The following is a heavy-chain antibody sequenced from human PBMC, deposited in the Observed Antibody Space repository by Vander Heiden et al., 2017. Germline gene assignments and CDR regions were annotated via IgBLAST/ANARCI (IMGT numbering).Heavy chain of an antibody. D-gene: IGHD3-3*01. J-gene: IGHJ4*02. CDR1: GVSISVNNW. CDR2: IYHSGNT. CDR3: AGDDLLSGIAY. V-gene: IGHV4-4*02. Sequence: VQLQESGPGLVQPSGTLSLTCAVSGVSISVNNWWSWVRQTPGKGLEWIGEIYHSGNTNYNPSLQSRVSISLDKSKNQFSLTLTAVTAADTAMYYCAGDDLLSGIAYWGQGTLVTVSS.